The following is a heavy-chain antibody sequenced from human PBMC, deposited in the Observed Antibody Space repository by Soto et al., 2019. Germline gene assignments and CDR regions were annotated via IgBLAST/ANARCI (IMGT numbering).Heavy chain of an antibody. CDR1: GGTFSSYA. CDR3: ARDGDTASTW. J-gene: IGHJ4*02. D-gene: IGHD5-18*01. V-gene: IGHV1-69*13. Sequence: SVKVSCKASGGTFSSYAISWVRQAPGQGLEWLGGIIPIFGTADYAQKFQGRVTITADESTSTAYMELSSLRSEDTAVYYCARDGDTASTWWGQGTLVTVSS. CDR2: IIPIFGTA.